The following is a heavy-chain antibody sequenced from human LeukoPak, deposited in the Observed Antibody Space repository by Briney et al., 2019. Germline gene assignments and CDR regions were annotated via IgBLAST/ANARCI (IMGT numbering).Heavy chain of an antibody. CDR1: GYTFTSYG. Sequence: ASVKVSCKASGYTFTSYGISWVRQAPGQGLEWMGIINPSGGSTSYAQKFQGRVTMTRDMSTSTVYMELSSLRSEDTAVYYCASGGGYSSGLGYWGQGTLVTVSS. CDR2: INPSGGST. V-gene: IGHV1-46*01. J-gene: IGHJ4*02. D-gene: IGHD6-19*01. CDR3: ASGGGYSSGLGY.